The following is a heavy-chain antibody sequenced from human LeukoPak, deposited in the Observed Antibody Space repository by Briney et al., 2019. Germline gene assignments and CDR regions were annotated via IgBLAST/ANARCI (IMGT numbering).Heavy chain of an antibody. Sequence: PGGSLRLSCAAPGFTFSSYAMNWVRQAPGKGLEWVSSISGSGGNAYYGDSVKGRFTISRDNSKNTLYLQMNSLRAEDTAVYYCAKADQYSSSWKYYYYYYMDVRGKGTPVTVSS. CDR3: AKADQYSSSWKYYYYYYMDV. CDR2: ISGSGGNA. D-gene: IGHD6-13*01. J-gene: IGHJ6*03. CDR1: GFTFSSYA. V-gene: IGHV3-23*01.